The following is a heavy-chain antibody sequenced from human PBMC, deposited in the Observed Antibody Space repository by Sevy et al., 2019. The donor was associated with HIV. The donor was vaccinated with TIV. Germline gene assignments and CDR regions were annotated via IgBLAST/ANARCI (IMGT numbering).Heavy chain of an antibody. J-gene: IGHJ6*02. D-gene: IGHD6-13*01. Sequence: ASVKVSCKASGYTFTSNYMHWVRQAPGQGLEWVGIINPSGVSASYAQKFQGRVTVTRHTSTRTVYMERSSLRSEDTAVYYCARDRAAAGNKYYYYGMDVWGQGTTVTVSS. V-gene: IGHV1-46*01. CDR2: INPSGVSA. CDR1: GYTFTSNY. CDR3: ARDRAAAGNKYYYYGMDV.